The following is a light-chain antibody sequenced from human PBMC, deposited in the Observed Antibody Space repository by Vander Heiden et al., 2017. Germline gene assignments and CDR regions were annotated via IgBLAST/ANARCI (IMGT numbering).Light chain of an antibody. Sequence: QSVLTQPPSVSAAPGQKVTISCSGSSSNIGSTYVSWYQQLPGTAPKLLIYDNNKRPSGIPDRFSGSKSSTSATLGITGVQTGDEADYYCGTWDTSLSVVVFGGGTKLTVL. CDR2: DNN. V-gene: IGLV1-51*01. CDR3: GTWDTSLSVVV. CDR1: SSNIGSTY. J-gene: IGLJ2*01.